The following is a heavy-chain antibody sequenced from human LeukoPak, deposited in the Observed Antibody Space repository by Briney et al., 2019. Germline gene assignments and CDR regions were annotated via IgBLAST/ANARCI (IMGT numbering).Heavy chain of an antibody. CDR2: ISGSGGST. CDR3: ATNGLGSSSLDDY. D-gene: IGHD6-13*01. V-gene: IGHV3-23*01. J-gene: IGHJ4*02. CDR1: GFTFSSYG. Sequence: PGGSLRLSCAASGFTFSSYGMHWVRQAPGKGLEWVSAISGSGGSTYYADSVKGRFTISRDNSKNTLYLQMNSLRAEDTAVYYCATNGLGSSSLDDYWGQGTLVTVSS.